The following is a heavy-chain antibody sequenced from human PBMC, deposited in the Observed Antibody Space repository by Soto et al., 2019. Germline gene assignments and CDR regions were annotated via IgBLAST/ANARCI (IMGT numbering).Heavy chain of an antibody. Sequence: KTSETLSLTCTVSGGSISDFYWSWIRQPPGKGLEWIGYIYYSGSTNYNPSLKSRVTISVDTSKNQFSLNLRSMSPADTAVYYCARVGGLAARNFDYWGPGTLVTVSS. CDR2: IYYSGST. V-gene: IGHV4-59*01. D-gene: IGHD6-6*01. J-gene: IGHJ4*02. CDR1: GGSISDFY. CDR3: ARVGGLAARNFDY.